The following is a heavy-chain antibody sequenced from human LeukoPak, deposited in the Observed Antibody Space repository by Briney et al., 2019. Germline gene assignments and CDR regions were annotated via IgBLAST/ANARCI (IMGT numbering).Heavy chain of an antibody. CDR1: GGSISSGGYS. CDR3: ASRYGSGSYYMGLDAFDI. D-gene: IGHD3-10*01. CDR2: IYHSGST. V-gene: IGHV4-30-2*05. J-gene: IGHJ3*02. Sequence: SQTLSLTCAVSGGSISSGGYSWSWIRQPPGKGLEWIGYIYHSGSTYYNPSLKSRVTISVDTSKNQFSLKLSSVTAADTAVYYCASRYGSGSYYMGLDAFDIWGQGTMVTVSS.